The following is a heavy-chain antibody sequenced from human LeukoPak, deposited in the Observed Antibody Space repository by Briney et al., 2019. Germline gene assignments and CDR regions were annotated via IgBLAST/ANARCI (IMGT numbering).Heavy chain of an antibody. CDR1: GGSINSGANY. D-gene: IGHD5-18*01. V-gene: IGHV4-39*07. CDR2: IYYSGST. Sequence: SETLSLTCTVSGGSINSGANYWAWISQPPGKGLEWIGTIYYSGSTYYNPSLKSRVTISVDTSKNQFSLKLSSVTAADTAVYYCARDRGYSYGYLWFDPWGQGTLVTVSS. J-gene: IGHJ5*02. CDR3: ARDRGYSYGYLWFDP.